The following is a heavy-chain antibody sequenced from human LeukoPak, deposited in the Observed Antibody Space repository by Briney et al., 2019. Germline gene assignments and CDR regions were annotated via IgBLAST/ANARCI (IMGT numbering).Heavy chain of an antibody. V-gene: IGHV3-23*01. CDR1: GFPFSSHG. CDR2: ISGSGGST. J-gene: IGHJ5*02. CDR3: AKESTVTPGNVNWFDT. D-gene: IGHD4-17*01. Sequence: PGGSLRLSCAGSGFPFSSHGMNWVRQAPGKGLEWVSTISGSGGSTYYADSVKGRFTISRDNSKNTLYLQMNSLRAEDTAVYYCAKESTVTPGNVNWFDTWGQGTLVTVSS.